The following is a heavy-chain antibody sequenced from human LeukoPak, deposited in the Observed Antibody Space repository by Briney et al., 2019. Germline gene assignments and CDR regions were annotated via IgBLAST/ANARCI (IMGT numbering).Heavy chain of an antibody. CDR1: GITLSNYG. D-gene: IGHD3-22*01. Sequence: GGSLRLSCAVSGITLSNYGMSWIRQAPGKGLEWVAGIGDSGGRTNYADSVKGRFAISRDNPKNTLYLQMNSLRAEDTAVYFCAKRGVVIRVILVGFHTEAYYFDSWGQGALVTVSS. CDR2: IGDSGGRT. V-gene: IGHV3-23*01. J-gene: IGHJ4*02. CDR3: AKRGVVIRVILVGFHTEAYYFDS.